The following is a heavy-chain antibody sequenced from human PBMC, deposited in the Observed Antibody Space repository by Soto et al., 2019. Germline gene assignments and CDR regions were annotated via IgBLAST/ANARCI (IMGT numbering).Heavy chain of an antibody. CDR2: IYYSGST. Sequence: SATLSLTCTVSGGSISSSSYYWGWIRQPPGKGLEWIGSIYYSGSTYYNPSLKSRVTISVDTSKNQFSLKLSSVTAADTAVYYCARQLGVLRFLEWFPDAFDIWGQGTMVTVSS. D-gene: IGHD3-3*01. J-gene: IGHJ3*02. CDR3: ARQLGVLRFLEWFPDAFDI. CDR1: GGSISSSSYY. V-gene: IGHV4-39*01.